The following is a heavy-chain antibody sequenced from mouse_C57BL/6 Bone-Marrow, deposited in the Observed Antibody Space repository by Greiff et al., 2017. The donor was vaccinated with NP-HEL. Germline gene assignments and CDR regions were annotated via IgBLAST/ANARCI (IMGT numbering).Heavy chain of an antibody. D-gene: IGHD2-4*01. Sequence: QVQLQQPGAELVKPGASVKLSCKASGYTFTSYWMHWVKQRPGQGLEWIGMIHPNSGSTNYNEKFKSKATLTVDTSSSTAYMQLSSLTSEDSAVSDCADGGITTEGVYYAMDYWGQGTSVTVSS. CDR1: GYTFTSYW. CDR3: ADGGITTEGVYYAMDY. CDR2: IHPNSGST. J-gene: IGHJ4*01. V-gene: IGHV1-64*01.